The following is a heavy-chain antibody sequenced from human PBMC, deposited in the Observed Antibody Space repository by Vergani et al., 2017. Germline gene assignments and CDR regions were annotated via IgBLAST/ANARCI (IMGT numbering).Heavy chain of an antibody. CDR1: GFTFSSYA. Sequence: EVQLLESGGGLVQPGGSLRLSCAASGFTFSSYAMSWVRQAPGKGLEWVSAISGSGGSTDYADSVKGRFTISRDNSKNTLYLQMNSLRAEDTAVYYCAKAGSGSYTPDYYYFDYWGQGTLVTVSS. V-gene: IGHV3-23*01. CDR3: AKAGSGSYTPDYYYFDY. J-gene: IGHJ4*02. D-gene: IGHD1-26*01. CDR2: ISGSGGST.